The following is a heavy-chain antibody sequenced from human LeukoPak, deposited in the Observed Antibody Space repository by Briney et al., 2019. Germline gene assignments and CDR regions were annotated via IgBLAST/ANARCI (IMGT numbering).Heavy chain of an antibody. J-gene: IGHJ4*02. CDR1: GGSISSYY. CDR2: IYYSGST. V-gene: IGHV4-59*01. CDR3: ARGEEYFDY. D-gene: IGHD1-26*01. Sequence: PSETLSLTCTVSGGSISSYYWSWNRQPPGKGLEWIGYIYYSGSTNYNPSLKSRVTISVDTSKNQFSLKLSSVTAADTAVYYCARGEEYFDYWGQGTLVTVSS.